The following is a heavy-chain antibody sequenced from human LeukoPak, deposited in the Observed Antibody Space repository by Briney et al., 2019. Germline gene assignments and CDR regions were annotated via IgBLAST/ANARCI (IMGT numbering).Heavy chain of an antibody. D-gene: IGHD2/OR15-2a*01. CDR2: ITSSSSTI. CDR3: ARNFDS. J-gene: IGHJ4*02. Sequence: GSLRLSCAASGFTFTSYTMNWVRQAPGKGLEWVSYITSSSSTIYYADSVKGRFTMSRDNAENSLYLQMNSLRAEDTAVYYCARNFDSWGQGTLVTVSS. CDR1: GFTFTSYT. V-gene: IGHV3-48*01.